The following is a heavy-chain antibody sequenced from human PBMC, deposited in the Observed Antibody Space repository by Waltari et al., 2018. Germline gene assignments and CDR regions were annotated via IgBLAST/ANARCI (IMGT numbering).Heavy chain of an antibody. V-gene: IGHV1-24*01. CDR2: FDPDDGET. CDR3: AAVLGAQLLVTDRYFAY. J-gene: IGHJ4*02. CDR1: GYTLTELS. D-gene: IGHD2-2*01. Sequence: QVQLVQSRAEVKKPGASVKVSCKVSGYTLTELSMHWVRQAPGKGLEWMGGFDPDDGETSYAQKCQGRVTMTEATSTDTAYMELSSLRSEDADVYCCAAVLGAQLLVTDRYFAYWGQGTLVTVSS.